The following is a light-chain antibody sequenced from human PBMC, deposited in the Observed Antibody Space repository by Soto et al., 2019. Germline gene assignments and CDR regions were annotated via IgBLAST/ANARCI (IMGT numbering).Light chain of an antibody. J-gene: IGKJ5*01. Sequence: ETVLTQSPGTLSLSPGERATLSCRASQSITNNYLAWYQQKPGQAPRLLIYGASSRVTGIPARFSGSGSCTDFTLTISRLEPEDFAVYYCQQYRTSPITFGQGTRLEIK. V-gene: IGKV3-20*01. CDR3: QQYRTSPIT. CDR1: QSITNNY. CDR2: GAS.